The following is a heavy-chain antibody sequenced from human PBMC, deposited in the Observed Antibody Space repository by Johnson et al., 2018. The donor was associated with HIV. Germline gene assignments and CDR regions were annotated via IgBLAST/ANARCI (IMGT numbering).Heavy chain of an antibody. D-gene: IGHD3-10*01. CDR3: AKGVSKSLDAFDI. CDR2: ISYDGSNK. V-gene: IGHV3-30-3*01. CDR1: GFTFSSYA. Sequence: VQLVESGGGVVQPGRSLRLSCAASGFTFSSYAMHWVRQAPGKGLEWVAVISYDGSNKYYADSVKGRFTISRDNSKNTLYLQMNSLRAEDTAVYYCAKGVSKSLDAFDIWGQGTMVTVSS. J-gene: IGHJ3*02.